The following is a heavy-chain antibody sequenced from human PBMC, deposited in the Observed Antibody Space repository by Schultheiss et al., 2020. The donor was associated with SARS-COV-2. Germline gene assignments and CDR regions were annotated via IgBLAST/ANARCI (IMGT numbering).Heavy chain of an antibody. J-gene: IGHJ6*02. Sequence: GGSLRLSCAASGFTFSNSWMHWVRQAPEKGLVWVSRINSDGRSTSYADSVKGRFTISRDNAKNTLFLQMNSLRDEDTAVYYCARDRLAAAGTYFYGMDVWGQGTTVTVSS. CDR1: GFTFSNSW. CDR3: ARDRLAAAGTYFYGMDV. D-gene: IGHD6-13*01. V-gene: IGHV3-74*01. CDR2: INSDGRST.